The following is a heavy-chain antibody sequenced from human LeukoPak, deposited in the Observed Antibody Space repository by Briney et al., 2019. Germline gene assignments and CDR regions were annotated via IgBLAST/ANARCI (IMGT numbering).Heavy chain of an antibody. D-gene: IGHD6-13*01. CDR1: GGSISSGSYY. J-gene: IGHJ6*02. V-gene: IGHV4-61*02. CDR2: IYTSGST. Sequence: SQTLSLTCTVSGGSISSGSYYWRWIRQPAGKGLEWTGRIYTSGSTNYNPSLKSRVTISVDTSKNHFSLKLSSVTAADTAVYYCARVRQHLPYYYYGMDVWGQGTTVTVPS. CDR3: ARVRQHLPYYYYGMDV.